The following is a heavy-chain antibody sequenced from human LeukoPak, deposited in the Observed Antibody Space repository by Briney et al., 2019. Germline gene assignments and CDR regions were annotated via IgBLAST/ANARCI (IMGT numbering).Heavy chain of an antibody. V-gene: IGHV1-69*13. J-gene: IGHJ5*02. Sequence: SVKVSCKASGGTFSSYAISWVRQAPGQGLEWMGGIIPIFGTANYAQKFQGRVTITADESTSTAYMELRSLRSDDTAVYYCARDQGVYAYNWFDPWGQGILVTVSS. CDR1: GGTFSSYA. CDR2: IIPIFGTA. D-gene: IGHD2-8*01. CDR3: ARDQGVYAYNWFDP.